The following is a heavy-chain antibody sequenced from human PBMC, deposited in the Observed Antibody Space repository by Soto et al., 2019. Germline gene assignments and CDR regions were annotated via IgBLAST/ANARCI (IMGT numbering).Heavy chain of an antibody. CDR2: IYPGDSDT. Sequence: PGESLKISCKGSGYSFTSYWSGWVRQMPGKGLEWMGIIYPGDSDTRYSPSFQGQVTISADKSISTAYLQWSSLKASDTAMYYCASVGGEVVAASGAFDIWGQGTMVTVSS. V-gene: IGHV5-51*01. J-gene: IGHJ3*02. CDR3: ASVGGEVVAASGAFDI. D-gene: IGHD2-15*01. CDR1: GYSFTSYW.